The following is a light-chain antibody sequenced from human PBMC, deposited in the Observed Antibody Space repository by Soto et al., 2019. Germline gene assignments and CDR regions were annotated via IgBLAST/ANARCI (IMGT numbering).Light chain of an antibody. J-gene: IGKJ2*01. Sequence: DIQMTQSPSSLSASVGDRVSITCRASQDTDIYLDWYQHKPGKAPKLLICETSSLRRGVPPRFRGSGSGTDFTLTISSLQPEDFATYYCQQSYSAPFDFGQG. V-gene: IGKV1-39*01. CDR2: ETS. CDR3: QQSYSAPFD. CDR1: QDTDIY.